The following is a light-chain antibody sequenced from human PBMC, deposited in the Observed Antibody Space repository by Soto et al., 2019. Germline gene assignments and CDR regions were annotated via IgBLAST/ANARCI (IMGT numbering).Light chain of an antibody. CDR2: DAS. CDR3: QQLNDYPRT. V-gene: IGKV3-11*01. J-gene: IGKJ1*01. CDR1: QSVANY. Sequence: EIVMTQSPATLSLSPGERATLSCRASQSVANYLAWYQQKPGQAPRLLIYDASNRATGIPARFSGSGSGTDFTLAISSLQPEDFATYYCQQLNDYPRTFGQGTKVDIK.